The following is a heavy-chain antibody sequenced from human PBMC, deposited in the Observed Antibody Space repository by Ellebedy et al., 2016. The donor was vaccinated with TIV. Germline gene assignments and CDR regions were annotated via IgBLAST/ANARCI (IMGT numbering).Heavy chain of an antibody. Sequence: GESLKISCAASGFTFRNYWMHWVRQAPGKGLVWVSRIKTDGTISDYAASVQGRFTISRDNAKNTPYLQMNNLRAEDTAVYYCARGTDPYFDLPNWLDPWGQGTLVTVSP. J-gene: IGHJ5*02. V-gene: IGHV3-74*01. CDR2: IKTDGTIS. CDR3: ARGTDPYFDLPNWLDP. CDR1: GFTFRNYW. D-gene: IGHD2/OR15-2a*01.